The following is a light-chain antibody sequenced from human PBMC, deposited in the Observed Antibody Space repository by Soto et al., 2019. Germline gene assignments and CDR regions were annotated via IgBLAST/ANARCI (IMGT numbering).Light chain of an antibody. CDR1: SSNIGNNY. CDR2: DNN. CDR3: GTWDSSLSAVV. V-gene: IGLV1-51*01. Sequence: QLVLTQPPSVSAAPGQKVTFSCSGSSSNIGNNYVSWYQQLPGTAPKLLIYDNNKRRSGIPDRFSGSKSGTSATLDIAGLQAGDEADYYCGTWDSSLSAVVFGGGTQLTVL. J-gene: IGLJ2*01.